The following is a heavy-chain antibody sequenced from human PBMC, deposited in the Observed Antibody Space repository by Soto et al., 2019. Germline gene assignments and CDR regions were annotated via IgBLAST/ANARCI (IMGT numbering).Heavy chain of an antibody. J-gene: IGHJ6*02. CDR2: ISWNSGSI. CDR1: GFTFDDYA. D-gene: IGHD6-19*01. V-gene: IGHV3-9*01. Sequence: GGSLRLSCAASGFTFDDYAMHWVRQAPGKGLEWVSGISWNSGSIGYADSVKGRFTISRDDAKNSLYLQMNSLRDEATALYYCAKAQGTGQGVADTPYYYGIDVWGQGTTVTVSS. CDR3: AKAQGTGQGVADTPYYYGIDV.